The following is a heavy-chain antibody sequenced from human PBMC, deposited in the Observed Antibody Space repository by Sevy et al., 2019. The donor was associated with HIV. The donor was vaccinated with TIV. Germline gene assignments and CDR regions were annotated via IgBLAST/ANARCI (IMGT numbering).Heavy chain of an antibody. J-gene: IGHJ4*02. D-gene: IGHD4-17*01. Sequence: SETLSLTCTVSGGSVSSGSYYWSWIRQPPGKGLEWIGYIYYSGSTNYNPSLKSRVTISVDTSKNQFSLKLSSVTAADRAVYYCAREDGKRWYFDYWGQGTLVTVSS. CDR1: GGSVSSGSYY. CDR2: IYYSGST. V-gene: IGHV4-61*01. CDR3: AREDGKRWYFDY.